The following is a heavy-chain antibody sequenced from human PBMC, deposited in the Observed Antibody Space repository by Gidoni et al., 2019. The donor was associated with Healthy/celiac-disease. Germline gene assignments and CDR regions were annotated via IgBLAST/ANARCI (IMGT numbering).Heavy chain of an antibody. Sequence: EVQQLEYAGGLVQPGGSLRLSCAAFGLTFNSYYMSCVRQAPGKGLAWVSAISGSGSSTYYADPVKGRFTISRDNSKNTLYLQMNSLRAEDTAVYYCAKDTSGSYQFDYWGQGTLVTVSS. CDR2: ISGSGSST. CDR3: AKDTSGSYQFDY. V-gene: IGHV3-23*01. D-gene: IGHD1-26*01. J-gene: IGHJ4*02. CDR1: GLTFNSYY.